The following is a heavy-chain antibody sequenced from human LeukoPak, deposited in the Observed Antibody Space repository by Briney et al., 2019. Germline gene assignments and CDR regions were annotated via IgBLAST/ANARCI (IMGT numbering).Heavy chain of an antibody. D-gene: IGHD3-10*01. CDR1: VHLNSRYY. CDR3: ARVKGCGELLVDY. Sequence: PSDTQSLPCSVSVHLNSRYYWRWIPQPTGKALEWIGYINYCGCTKHYPSLKSRVTHSLDTSKNQFPLKLNHVTAADTAVYYCARVKGCGELLVDYWGQGTLVTVSS. CDR2: INYCGCT. V-gene: IGHV4-59*08. J-gene: IGHJ4*02.